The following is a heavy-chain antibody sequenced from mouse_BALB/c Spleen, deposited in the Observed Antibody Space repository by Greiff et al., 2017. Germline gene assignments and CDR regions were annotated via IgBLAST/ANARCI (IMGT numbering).Heavy chain of an antibody. J-gene: IGHJ3*01. CDR2: ISYDGSN. D-gene: IGHD2-1*01. CDR1: GYSITSGYY. V-gene: IGHV3-6*02. Sequence: EVKLMESGPGLVKPSQSLSLTCSVTGYSITSGYYWNWIRQFPGNKLEWMGYISYDGSNNYNPSLKNRISITRDTSKNQFFLKLNSVTTEDTATYYCARGDGNYHLFAYWGQGTLVTVSA. CDR3: ARGDGNYHLFAY.